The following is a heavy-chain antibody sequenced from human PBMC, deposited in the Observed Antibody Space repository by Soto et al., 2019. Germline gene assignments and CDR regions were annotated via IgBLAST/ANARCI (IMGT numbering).Heavy chain of an antibody. Sequence: PSETLSLTCSLYSGSLSGYYWSWIRQPPGKWLEWIGEISPSGTTNYSPSLKSRVSISVDTSKNQFSLNLTSLTAADTAVYYCARAPKVSGSAQTRPDFWGQGXLVTVYS. J-gene: IGHJ4*02. D-gene: IGHD6-6*01. CDR2: ISPSGTT. CDR3: ARAPKVSGSAQTRPDF. CDR1: SGSLSGYY. V-gene: IGHV4-34*01.